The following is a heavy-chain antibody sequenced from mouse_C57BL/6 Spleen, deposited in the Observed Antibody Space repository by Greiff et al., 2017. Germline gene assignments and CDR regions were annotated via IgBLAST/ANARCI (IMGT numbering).Heavy chain of an antibody. V-gene: IGHV1-69*01. CDR1: GYTFTSYW. Sequence: VQLQQPGAELVMPGASVKLSCKASGYTFTSYWMHWVKQRPGQGLEWIGEIDPSDSYTNYNQKFKGKSTLTVDKASSTAYMQLSSLTSEDSAVYDCARGDYYGSSYEVAYWGQGTLVTVSA. J-gene: IGHJ3*01. CDR2: IDPSDSYT. D-gene: IGHD1-1*01. CDR3: ARGDYYGSSYEVAY.